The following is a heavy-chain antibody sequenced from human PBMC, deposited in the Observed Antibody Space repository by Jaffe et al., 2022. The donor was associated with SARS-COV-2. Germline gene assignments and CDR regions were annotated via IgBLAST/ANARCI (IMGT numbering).Heavy chain of an antibody. V-gene: IGHV3-23*01. CDR1: GFTFSHYA. CDR2: ISGGGDT. Sequence: EVVLLESGGDLVQPGGSLRLSCAASGFTFSHYAMAWVRQTPGKELEWVSVISGGGDTYYIDSVSGRFTMSRDNSKSTLSLQMNSLRAEDTAVYYCAKAPQGSCTGAVCYPLDYWGRGTLVTVSS. D-gene: IGHD2-8*02. CDR3: AKAPQGSCTGAVCYPLDY. J-gene: IGHJ4*02.